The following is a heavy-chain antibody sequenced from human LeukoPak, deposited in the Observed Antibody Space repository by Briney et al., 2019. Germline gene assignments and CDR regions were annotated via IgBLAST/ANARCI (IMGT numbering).Heavy chain of an antibody. J-gene: IGHJ6*02. CDR2: ISGSGGST. Sequence: GGSLRLSCAASGFTFSSYGMSRVRQAPGKGLEWVSGISGSGGSTYYADSVKGRFTISRDNSKNTLYLQMNSLRAEDTAVYYCAKAVSCSSTSCYRSYGMDVWGQGTTVTVSS. V-gene: IGHV3-23*01. CDR1: GFTFSSYG. CDR3: AKAVSCSSTSCYRSYGMDV. D-gene: IGHD2-2*02.